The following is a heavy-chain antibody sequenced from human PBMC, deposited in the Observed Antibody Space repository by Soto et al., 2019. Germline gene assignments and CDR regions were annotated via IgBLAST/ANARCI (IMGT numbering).Heavy chain of an antibody. CDR3: SSAVVFSPLEY. V-gene: IGHV4-31*03. Sequence: TLTLSCTASGYSISRGGYHWTWIRQHPGQDLEWIGYTYYTGSTYDNPTVNSGITKSKDTPKNQFPRQVTTRTAEDTAVYYGSSAVVFSPLEYWGRGTLVTVSS. J-gene: IGHJ4*01. D-gene: IGHD2-21*01. CDR1: GYSISRGGYH. CDR2: TYYTGST.